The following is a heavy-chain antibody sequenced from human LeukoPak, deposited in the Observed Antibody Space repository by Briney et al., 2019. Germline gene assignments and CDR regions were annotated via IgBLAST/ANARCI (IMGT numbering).Heavy chain of an antibody. D-gene: IGHD3-10*01. CDR1: GFSFNDYT. CDR3: AREGVGLLWFGELLDPDAFDI. J-gene: IGHJ3*02. V-gene: IGHV3-21*01. Sequence: GGSLRLSCAASGFSFNDYTMNWVRQAPGKGLEWVSSISSSSSYIYYADSVKGRFTISRDNAKNSLYLQMNSLRAEDTAVYYCAREGVGLLWFGELLDPDAFDIWGQGTMVTVSS. CDR2: ISSSSSYI.